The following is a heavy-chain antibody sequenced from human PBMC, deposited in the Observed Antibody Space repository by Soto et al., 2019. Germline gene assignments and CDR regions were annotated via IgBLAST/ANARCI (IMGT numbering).Heavy chain of an antibody. V-gene: IGHV4-4*07. CDR3: ARLKGDGFDI. Sequence: QVQPQESGPRVVQPSGTLSLNCTVSRGSMSDYYLTWIRQPAGKGLECIGRIVSSGSTNYNPSFRRRVTMSVDTSGTRFSLRLTSVTAADTAVYYCARLKGDGFDIWGRGTQVTVSS. CDR1: RGSMSDYY. CDR2: IVSSGST. J-gene: IGHJ3*02.